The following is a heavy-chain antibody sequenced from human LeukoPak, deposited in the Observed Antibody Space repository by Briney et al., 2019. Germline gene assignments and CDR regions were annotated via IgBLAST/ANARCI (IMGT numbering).Heavy chain of an antibody. CDR2: IIPIFGTA. D-gene: IGHD2-15*01. V-gene: IGHV1-69*13. Sequence: ASVKVSCKASGGTFSSYAISWVRQAPGQGLEWMGGIIPIFGTANYAQKFQGRVTITADESTSTAYMELSSLRSEDTAVYYCARDLCSGGSCYSFGYWGQGTLVTVSS. CDR1: GGTFSSYA. J-gene: IGHJ4*02. CDR3: ARDLCSGGSCYSFGY.